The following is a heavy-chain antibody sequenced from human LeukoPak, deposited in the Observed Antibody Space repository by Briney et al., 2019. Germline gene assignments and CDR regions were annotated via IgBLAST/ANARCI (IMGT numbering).Heavy chain of an antibody. CDR2: ISPNSGGT. J-gene: IGHJ4*02. V-gene: IGHV1-2*02. CDR1: GYTFTSYG. CDR3: ARDNAPDTAMLL. D-gene: IGHD5-18*01. Sequence: ASVKVSCKASGYTFTSYGISWVRQAPGQGLEWMGWISPNSGGTNYAQKFQGGVTMTRDTSISTACMELSRLRSDDAAVYYCARDNAPDTAMLLWGEGTLVTVSS.